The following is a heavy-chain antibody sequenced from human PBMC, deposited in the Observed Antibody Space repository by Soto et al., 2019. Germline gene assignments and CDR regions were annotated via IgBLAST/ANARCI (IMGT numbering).Heavy chain of an antibody. CDR1: GVSISSGGYD. V-gene: IGHV4-31*03. D-gene: IGHD1-1*01. CDR2: IYYSGST. J-gene: IGHJ3*02. Sequence: PSTPLSLTCTFSGVSISSGGYDSSWMRQHPGKGLEWIGYIYYSGSTYYNPSLKSRVTISVDTSKNQFSLKLSSVTAADTAVYYCAINSNIGSAFDIWGQGTMVTVSS. CDR3: AINSNIGSAFDI.